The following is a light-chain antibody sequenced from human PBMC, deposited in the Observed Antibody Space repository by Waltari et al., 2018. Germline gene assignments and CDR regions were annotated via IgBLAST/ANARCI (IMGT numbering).Light chain of an antibody. CDR1: SSDVGSYNR. CDR3: SSYTSSSIWV. V-gene: IGLV2-18*02. CDR2: EVS. Sequence: QSALTQPPSVSGSPGQSVTISCTGTSSDVGSYNRVSWYQQPPDTAPKLIIYEVSDRPSGVPDRFSGSKSANTAFLTISGLQAEDEADYFCSSYTSSSIWVFGTGTKVTVL. J-gene: IGLJ1*01.